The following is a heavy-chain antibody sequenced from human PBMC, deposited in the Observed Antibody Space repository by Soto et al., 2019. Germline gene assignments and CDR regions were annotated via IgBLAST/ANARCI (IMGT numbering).Heavy chain of an antibody. CDR2: INAGNGNT. J-gene: IGHJ4*02. D-gene: IGHD5-12*01. CDR3: ARVLEYSGYDIYYYFDY. CDR1: GYTFTSYA. Sequence: ASVKVSCKASGYTFTSYAMHWVRQAPGQRLEWMGWINAGNGNTKYSQKFQGRVTITRDTSASTAYMELSSLRSEDTAVYYCARVLEYSGYDIYYYFDYWGQGTLVTVSS. V-gene: IGHV1-3*01.